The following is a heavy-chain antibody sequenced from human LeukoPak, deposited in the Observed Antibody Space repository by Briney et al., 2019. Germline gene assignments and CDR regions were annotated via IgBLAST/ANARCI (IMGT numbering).Heavy chain of an antibody. Sequence: PSETLSLTCAVYGGSFSGYYWSWIRQPPGKGLEWIGEINHSGSTNYNPSLKSRVTISVDTSKNQFSLKLSSVTAADTAVYYCARTLRWYYDSSGFDYWGQGTLVTVSS. D-gene: IGHD3-22*01. J-gene: IGHJ4*02. CDR1: GGSFSGYY. CDR3: ARTLRWYYDSSGFDY. V-gene: IGHV4-34*01. CDR2: INHSGST.